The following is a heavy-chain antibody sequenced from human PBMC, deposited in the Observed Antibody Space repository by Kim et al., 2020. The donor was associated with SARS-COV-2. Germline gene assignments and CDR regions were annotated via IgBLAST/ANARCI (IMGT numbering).Heavy chain of an antibody. D-gene: IGHD5-18*01. CDR1: GYSFTSYW. CDR2: IDPSDSYT. CDR3: ARLPDGFLSTLPKDGDTAMVTGDWFDP. J-gene: IGHJ5*02. Sequence: GESLKISCKGSGYSFTSYWISWVRQMPGKGLEWMGRIDPSDSYTNYSPSFQGHVTISADKSISTAYLQWSSLKASDTAMYYCARLPDGFLSTLPKDGDTAMVTGDWFDPWGQGTLVTVSS. V-gene: IGHV5-10-1*01.